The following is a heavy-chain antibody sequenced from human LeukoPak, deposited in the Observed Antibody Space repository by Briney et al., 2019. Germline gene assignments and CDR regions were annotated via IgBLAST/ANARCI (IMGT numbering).Heavy chain of an antibody. V-gene: IGHV5-51*01. CDR1: GYSFTSYW. D-gene: IGHD3-22*01. J-gene: IGHJ4*02. CDR2: IYPGDSDT. CDR3: ARHPDYYDSSGLVSDY. Sequence: GESLKISCKGSGYSFTSYWIGWVRQMPGKGLEWMGIIYPGDSDTRYSPSFQGQVTISADKSISTAYLQWSSLKASDAAMYYCARHPDYYDSSGLVSDYWGQGTLVTVSS.